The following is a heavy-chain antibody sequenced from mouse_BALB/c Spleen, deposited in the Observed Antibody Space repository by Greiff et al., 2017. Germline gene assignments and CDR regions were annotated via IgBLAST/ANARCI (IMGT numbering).Heavy chain of an antibody. CDR2: INPSSGYT. J-gene: IGHJ1*01. CDR3: ARGNYGYVNFDV. V-gene: IGHV1-4*01. Sequence: QVQLQQSGAELARPGASVKMSCKASGYTFTSYTMHWVKQRPGQGLEWIGYINPSSGYTNYNQKFKDKATLTADKSSSTAYMQLSSLTSEDSAVYYCARGNYGYVNFDVWGAGTTVTVSS. D-gene: IGHD1-2*01. CDR1: GYTFTSYT.